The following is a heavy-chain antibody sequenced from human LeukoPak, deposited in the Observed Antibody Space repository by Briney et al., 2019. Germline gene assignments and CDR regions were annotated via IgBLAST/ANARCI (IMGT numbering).Heavy chain of an antibody. CDR2: IRSKAYRGTT. Sequence: SLRLSCTTSGFNFGDHAMTWVRQAPGKGLEWVGFIRSKAYRGTTEYAASVKGRSTISRDDSKSVVYLQMNSLKSEDTAVYYCSRGPIQLWVHNGVDVWGQGTTVTVSS. J-gene: IGHJ6*02. D-gene: IGHD5-18*01. CDR3: SRGPIQLWVHNGVDV. CDR1: GFNFGDHA. V-gene: IGHV3-49*04.